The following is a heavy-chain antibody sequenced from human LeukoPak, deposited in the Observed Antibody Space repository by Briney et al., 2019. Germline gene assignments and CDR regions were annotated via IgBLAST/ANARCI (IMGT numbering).Heavy chain of an antibody. CDR1: GFIFNTFW. D-gene: IGHD4-17*01. Sequence: GGSLRLSRAASGFIFNTFWMTCVRQAPGKGLEWLAKIKEDGSEKYYVDSVKGRFTISRDNAKNSLYLQMNSLRAEDTAIYYCARILTYGMDYWGQGTLVTVSS. CDR2: IKEDGSEK. J-gene: IGHJ4*02. CDR3: ARILTYGMDY. V-gene: IGHV3-7*05.